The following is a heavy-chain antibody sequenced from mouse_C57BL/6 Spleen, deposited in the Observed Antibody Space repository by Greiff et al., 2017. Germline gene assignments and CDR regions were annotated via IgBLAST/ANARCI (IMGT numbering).Heavy chain of an antibody. V-gene: IGHV1-76*01. CDR2: IYPGSGNT. Sequence: QVQLKESGAELVRPGASVKLSCKASGYTFTDYYINWVKQRPGQGLEWIARIYPGSGNTYYNEKFKGKATLTAEKSSSTAYMQLSSLTSEDSAVYFCASAHYYGSSYFSYWYFDVWGTGTTVTVSS. CDR3: ASAHYYGSSYFSYWYFDV. CDR1: GYTFTDYY. J-gene: IGHJ1*03. D-gene: IGHD1-1*01.